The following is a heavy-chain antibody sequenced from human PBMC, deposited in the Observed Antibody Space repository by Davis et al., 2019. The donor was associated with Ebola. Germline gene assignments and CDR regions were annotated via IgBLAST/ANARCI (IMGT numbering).Heavy chain of an antibody. J-gene: IGHJ5*02. CDR2: INHSGST. D-gene: IGHD4-11*01. CDR1: GGSFSGYY. V-gene: IGHV4-34*01. Sequence: PSETLSLTCAVYGGSFSGYYWSWIRQPPGKGLEWIGEINHSGSTNYNPSLKSRVTISVDTSKDQFSLKLSSVTAADTAVYYCARAHDYSSQYNWFDPWGQGTLVTVSS. CDR3: ARAHDYSSQYNWFDP.